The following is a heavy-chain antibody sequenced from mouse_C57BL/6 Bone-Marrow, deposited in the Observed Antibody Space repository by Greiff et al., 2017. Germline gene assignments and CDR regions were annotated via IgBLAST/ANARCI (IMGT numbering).Heavy chain of an antibody. Sequence: QVQLQQPGAELVRPGTSVKLSCKASGYTFPSYWMHWVKQRPGQGLEWIGVIDPSDSYTNYNQKFKGKATLTVDTSSRTAYMQLSSLTAEDAVVYCCARKGMGNYGFADWGQGTLVTVSA. CDR1: GYTFPSYW. CDR2: IDPSDSYT. V-gene: IGHV1-59*01. CDR3: ARKGMGNYGFAD. J-gene: IGHJ3*01. D-gene: IGHD2-1*01.